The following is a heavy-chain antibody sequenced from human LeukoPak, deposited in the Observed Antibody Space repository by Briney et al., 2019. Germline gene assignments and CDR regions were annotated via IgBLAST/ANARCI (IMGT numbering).Heavy chain of an antibody. V-gene: IGHV4-39*01. CDR1: GGSISNNNYY. Sequence: PSETLSLTCTVSGGSISNNNYYWAWIRQPPGKGLECIGSIYYSGSPYYNPSLKSRVTISVDTSKNQFSLRLSSVTAADTAVYYCARLGSGGELDYWGQGTLVTVSS. J-gene: IGHJ4*02. CDR3: ARLGSGGELDY. D-gene: IGHD1-26*01. CDR2: IYYSGSP.